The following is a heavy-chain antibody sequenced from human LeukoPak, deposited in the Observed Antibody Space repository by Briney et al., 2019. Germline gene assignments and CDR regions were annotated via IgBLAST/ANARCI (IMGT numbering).Heavy chain of an antibody. CDR3: TTYDSSGYYSRY. V-gene: IGHV3-15*01. D-gene: IGHD3-22*01. CDR2: IKSKSAGGTA. Sequence: GGSLRLSCAASGFTFSNAWMSWVRQAPGKGLEWVGRIKSKSAGGTADYGAPVRGRFSISRDDSKNTLYLQVNSLKTEDTAVYYCTTYDSSGYYSRYWGQGTLLTVSS. CDR1: GFTFSNAW. J-gene: IGHJ4*02.